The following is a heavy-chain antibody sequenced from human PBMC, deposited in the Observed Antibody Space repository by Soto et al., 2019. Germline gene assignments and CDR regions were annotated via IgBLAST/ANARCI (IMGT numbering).Heavy chain of an antibody. CDR1: GFTFSSYP. V-gene: IGHV3-23*01. CDR3: ARNYPVAGRRRVDHWFDP. J-gene: IGHJ5*02. Sequence: EVQLLESGGGLVQPGGSLRLSCAASGFTFSSYPMSWVRQAPGKGLEWVSGISGSGITTYYADSVKGRFTISRDNSKNTLYLQMNSLRAEDTAVYYCARNYPVAGRRRVDHWFDPWGQGTLVTISS. CDR2: ISGSGITT. D-gene: IGHD6-19*01.